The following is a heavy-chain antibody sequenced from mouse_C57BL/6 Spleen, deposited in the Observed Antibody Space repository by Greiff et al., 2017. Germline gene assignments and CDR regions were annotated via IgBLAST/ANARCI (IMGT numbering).Heavy chain of an antibody. J-gene: IGHJ4*01. CDR3: ARAYSNYNAMDY. D-gene: IGHD2-5*01. CDR1: GFSLINHA. CDR2: IWTGGGT. V-gene: IGHV2-9-1*01. Sequence: QVQLQQSGPGLVAPSQSLSITCTVSGFSLINHAISWVRQPPGKGLEWLGVIWTGGGTNYNSALKSRLSISKDNSKSQVFLKMNSLQTDDTARYYCARAYSNYNAMDYWGQGTSVTVSS.